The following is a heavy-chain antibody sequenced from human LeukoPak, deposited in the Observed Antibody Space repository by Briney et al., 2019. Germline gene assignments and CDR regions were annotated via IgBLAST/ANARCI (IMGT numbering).Heavy chain of an antibody. J-gene: IGHJ4*02. Sequence: GSSVKVSCKASGGTFSSSAISWVRQAPGQGLEWMGGIIPIFHTSTYARKFQGRLTITADESTNTVYMELSSLRSDDTATYYCARELLPGGFADYWGQGTLVTVSS. D-gene: IGHD3-22*01. CDR2: IIPIFHTS. CDR1: GGTFSSSA. V-gene: IGHV1-69*01. CDR3: ARELLPGGFADY.